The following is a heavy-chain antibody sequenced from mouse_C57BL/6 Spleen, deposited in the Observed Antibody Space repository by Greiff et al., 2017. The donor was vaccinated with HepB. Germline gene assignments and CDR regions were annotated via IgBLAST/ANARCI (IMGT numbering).Heavy chain of an antibody. J-gene: IGHJ1*03. CDR2: IYPGDGDT. V-gene: IGHV1-82*01. CDR1: GYAFSSSW. Sequence: QVQLQQSGPELVKPGASVKISCKASGYAFSSSWMNWVKQRPGKGLEWIGRIYPGDGDTNYNGKFKGKATLTADKSSSTAYMQLSSLTSEDSAVYLCARFVENWYFDVWGTGTTVTVSS. CDR3: ARFVENWYFDV.